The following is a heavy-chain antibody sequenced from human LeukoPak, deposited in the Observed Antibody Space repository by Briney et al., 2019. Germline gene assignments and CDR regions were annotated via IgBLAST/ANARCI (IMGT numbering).Heavy chain of an antibody. V-gene: IGHV4-61*03. Sequence: PSETLSLTCTVSGGSVSSGRYYWSWIRQPPGKGLEWIGEIYHSGSPNYNPSLKSRVTISVDKSRNHFSLNLSSVTAADTAVYYCARVNTNNWHSCDYWGQGTLVAVSS. J-gene: IGHJ4*02. CDR2: IYHSGSP. D-gene: IGHD1-1*01. CDR3: ARVNTNNWHSCDY. CDR1: GGSVSSGRYY.